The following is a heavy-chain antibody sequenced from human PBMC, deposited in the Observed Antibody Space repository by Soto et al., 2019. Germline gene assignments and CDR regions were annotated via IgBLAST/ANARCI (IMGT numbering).Heavy chain of an antibody. Sequence: EVQLLESGGGLVQPGESLRLSCAFSGFIFGNYMTTWVRQAPGKGPEWVSTIRDGGESTYYADSAKGRFTISRDNSKNTLYLQMDSLGVEDTAVYYCAPHVHCSGGSCHYDAFDIRGQGTMVTVSS. CDR1: GFIFGNYM. CDR3: APHVHCSGGSCHYDAFDI. J-gene: IGHJ3*02. D-gene: IGHD2-15*01. V-gene: IGHV3-23*01. CDR2: IRDGGEST.